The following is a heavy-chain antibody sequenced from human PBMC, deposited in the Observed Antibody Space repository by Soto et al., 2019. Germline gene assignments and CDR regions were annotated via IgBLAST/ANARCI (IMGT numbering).Heavy chain of an antibody. D-gene: IGHD5-18*01. CDR2: IKQDGSEK. CDR3: ERSGYSYGFDWFDP. CDR1: GFTFSSYW. V-gene: IGHV3-7*01. J-gene: IGHJ5*02. Sequence: PGGSLRLSCAASGFTFSSYWMSWVRQAPGKGLEWVANIKQDGSEKYYVDSVKGRFTISRDNAKNSLYLQMNSLRAEDTAVYYCERSGYSYGFDWFDPWGQGTLVTVSS.